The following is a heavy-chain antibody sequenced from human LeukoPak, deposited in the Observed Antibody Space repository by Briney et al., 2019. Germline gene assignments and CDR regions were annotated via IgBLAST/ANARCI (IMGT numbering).Heavy chain of an antibody. Sequence: GGSLRLSCAASGFTFSSYSMNWVRQAPGKGLEWVAFIRYDGSNKYYADSVKGRFTISRDNAKNSLYLQMNSLRAEDTALYHCARTINSGSYYLFDYWGQGTLVTVSS. CDR2: IRYDGSNK. J-gene: IGHJ4*02. D-gene: IGHD1-26*01. CDR1: GFTFSSYS. V-gene: IGHV3-30*02. CDR3: ARTINSGSYYLFDY.